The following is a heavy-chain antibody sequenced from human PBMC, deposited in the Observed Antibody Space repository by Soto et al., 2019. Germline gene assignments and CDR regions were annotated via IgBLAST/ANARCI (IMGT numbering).Heavy chain of an antibody. CDR2: ISGSGGST. CDR3: AKRGSGSQFDY. D-gene: IGHD1-26*01. Sequence: EVQLLESGGGLVQPGGSLRLSCAASGFTFSSYAMSWVRQAPGKGLEWVSVISGSGGSTYYADSVKGRFTISRDNSKNTLCLQINSLRAEDTAVYYCAKRGSGSQFDYWGQGTLVTVSS. V-gene: IGHV3-23*01. J-gene: IGHJ4*02. CDR1: GFTFSSYA.